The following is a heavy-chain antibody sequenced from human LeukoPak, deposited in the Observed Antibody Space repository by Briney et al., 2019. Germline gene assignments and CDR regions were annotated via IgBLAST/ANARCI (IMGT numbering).Heavy chain of an antibody. CDR3: ARAWVITMVRGVNWFDP. CDR1: GYTFTSYY. J-gene: IGHJ5*02. CDR2: INPSGDST. V-gene: IGHV1-46*01. Sequence: GASVKVSCKASGYTFTSYYMHWVRQAPGQGLEWMGIINPSGDSTSYAQKFQGRVTMTRDTSTSTVYMELSSLRSEDTAVYYCARAWVITMVRGVNWFDPWGQGTLVTVSS. D-gene: IGHD3-10*01.